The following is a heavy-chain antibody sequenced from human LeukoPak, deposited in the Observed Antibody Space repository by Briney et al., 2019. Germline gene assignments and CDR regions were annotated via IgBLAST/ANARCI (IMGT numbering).Heavy chain of an antibody. J-gene: IGHJ4*02. CDR1: GLSFSDNR. Sequence: GGSLRLSCAVSGLSFSDNRMIWVRQAPGKGLEWVSGITGSGTSIYYADSVKGRFTISRDNSKKTLYLQMNSLRAEDTAVYYCAKSTLGDYWGQGTLVTVSS. V-gene: IGHV3-23*01. CDR3: AKSTLGDY. CDR2: ITGSGTSI. D-gene: IGHD2-2*01.